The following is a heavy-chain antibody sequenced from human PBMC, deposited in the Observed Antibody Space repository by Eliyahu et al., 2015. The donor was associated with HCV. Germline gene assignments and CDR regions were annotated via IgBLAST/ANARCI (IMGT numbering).Heavy chain of an antibody. Sequence: EVQLVESGGTLVQPGGSLRLSCAASGFTLSDYWMHWVRQAPGQGLVWVSRINSDESRTNYADSVKGRFTISRDNAKNTLYLQMNSLRVEDTALYYCARAEDYAGHSPFDSWGQGTLVTVSS. CDR2: INSDESRT. J-gene: IGHJ4*02. CDR1: GFTLSDYW. CDR3: ARAEDYAGHSPFDS. D-gene: IGHD4-23*01. V-gene: IGHV3-74*01.